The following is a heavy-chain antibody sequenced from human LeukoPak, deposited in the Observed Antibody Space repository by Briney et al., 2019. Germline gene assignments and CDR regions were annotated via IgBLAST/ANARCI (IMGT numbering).Heavy chain of an antibody. Sequence: SVKVSCKASGGTFSSYTICWVRQAPGQGLEWMGRIIPILGIANYAQKFQGRVTITADKSTSTAYMELSSLRSEDTAVSYCECPRALYCNGTSCQTASGAFDIWRQGTMVTVSS. V-gene: IGHV1-69*02. D-gene: IGHD2-2*01. J-gene: IGHJ3*02. CDR1: GGTFSSYT. CDR2: IIPILGIA. CDR3: ECPRALYCNGTSCQTASGAFDI.